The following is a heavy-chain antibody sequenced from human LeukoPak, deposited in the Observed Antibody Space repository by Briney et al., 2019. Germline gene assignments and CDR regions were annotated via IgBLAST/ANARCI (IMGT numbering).Heavy chain of an antibody. V-gene: IGHV3-7*03. CDR3: ARDGPYSTSATHPP. D-gene: IGHD6-6*01. CDR1: GFSFNYYW. J-gene: IGHJ5*02. Sequence: GGSLRLSCVASGFSFNYYWMSWVRQAPGKGLEWVANIKQDGSGKYYVGSVKGRFTISRDNAKNSLYLQMDSLRAEDTAVYHCARDGPYSTSATHPPWGQGTLVTVSS. CDR2: IKQDGSGK.